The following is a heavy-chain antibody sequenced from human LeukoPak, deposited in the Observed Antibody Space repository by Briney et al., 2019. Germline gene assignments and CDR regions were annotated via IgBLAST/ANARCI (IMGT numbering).Heavy chain of an antibody. V-gene: IGHV1-18*01. CDR3: ARGRFQGTIRGWFDP. CDR2: ISAYNGNT. J-gene: IGHJ5*02. Sequence: GASVKVSCKASGYTFTSYGISWVRQAPGQGLEWMGWISAYNGNTNYAQKLQGRVTMTTDTSTSTAYMELRSLRSDDTAVYYCARGRFQGTIRGWFDPWGRGTLVTVSS. D-gene: IGHD3-9*01. CDR1: GYTFTSYG.